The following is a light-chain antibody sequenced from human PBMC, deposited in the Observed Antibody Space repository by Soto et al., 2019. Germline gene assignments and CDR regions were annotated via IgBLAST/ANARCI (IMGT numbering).Light chain of an antibody. V-gene: IGLV2-23*02. CDR3: CSYAGSSIYV. CDR1: SSNIGSYNL. Sequence: QSVLTQPASVSGSPGQSITISCTGTSSNIGSYNLVSWYQQHPGKAPTVMIYEVSKRPSGVSNRFSGSKSGNTASLTISGLQAEDEADYYCCSYAGSSIYVFGTGTKLTVL. CDR2: EVS. J-gene: IGLJ1*01.